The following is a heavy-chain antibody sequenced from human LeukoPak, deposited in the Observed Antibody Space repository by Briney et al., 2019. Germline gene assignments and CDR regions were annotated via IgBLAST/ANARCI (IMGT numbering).Heavy chain of an antibody. CDR1: GDSITSGSYY. CDR3: ARSIAVTGKRWLDP. V-gene: IGHV4-61*09. D-gene: IGHD6-19*01. Sequence: SETLSLTCTVSGDSITSGSYYWSWIRQPAGKGPEWIGHIHTNGGTKYNPSLESRVTISLETSDNQFSLEWNSVTATDTAVYYCARSIAVTGKRWLDPWGQGTLVTVSS. J-gene: IGHJ5*02. CDR2: IHTNGGT.